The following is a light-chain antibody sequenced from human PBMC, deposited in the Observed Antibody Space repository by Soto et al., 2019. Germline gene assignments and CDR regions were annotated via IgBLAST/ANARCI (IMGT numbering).Light chain of an antibody. CDR3: QQYDDSIA. CDR2: GAS. Sequence: EIVLTQSPDTLSLSPGESATLSCRASQSVTTRYLAWYQQKPGQAPSLLIYGASSRATRIPDRSRGSAPGTDFTLTISGLGAEDFAVFYCQQYDDSIAFGQVTRLE. V-gene: IGKV3-20*01. CDR1: QSVTTRY. J-gene: IGKJ5*01.